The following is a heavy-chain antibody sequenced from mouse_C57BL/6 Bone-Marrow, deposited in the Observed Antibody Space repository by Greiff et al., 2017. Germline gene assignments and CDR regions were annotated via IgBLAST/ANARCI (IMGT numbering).Heavy chain of an antibody. CDR2: IDPSDSEP. V-gene: IGHV1-52*01. CDR1: GYTFTSYW. J-gene: IGHJ2*01. CDR3: ASGGSYYGSSHTYFDY. Sequence: QVQLQQPGAELVRPGSSVKLSCKASGYTFTSYWMHWVKQRPIQGLEWIGNIDPSDSEPHYNQKFKDKATLTVDKSSSTAYMQLSSLKSEDSAVYYCASGGSYYGSSHTYFDYWGQGTTLTVSS. D-gene: IGHD1-1*01.